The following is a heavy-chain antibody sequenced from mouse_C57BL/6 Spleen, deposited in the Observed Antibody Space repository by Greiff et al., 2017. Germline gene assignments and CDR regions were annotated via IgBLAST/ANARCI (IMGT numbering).Heavy chain of an antibody. CDR3: ALYDYDGRSFDY. J-gene: IGHJ2*01. V-gene: IGHV1-26*01. D-gene: IGHD2-4*01. CDR2: INPNNGGT. Sequence: VQLQQSGPELVKPGASVKISCKASGYTFTDYYMNWVKQSHGKSLEWIGDINPNNGGTSYNQKFKGKATLTVDKSSSTAYMELRSLTSEDSAVYYCALYDYDGRSFDYWGQGTTLTVSS. CDR1: GYTFTDYY.